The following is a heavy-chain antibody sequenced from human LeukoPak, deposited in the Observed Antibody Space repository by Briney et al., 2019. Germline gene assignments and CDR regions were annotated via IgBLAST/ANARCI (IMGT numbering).Heavy chain of an antibody. CDR2: ISSSSTYT. D-gene: IGHD1-26*01. CDR3: ARQGGNYDY. J-gene: IGHJ4*02. CDR1: GFTFSDYY. V-gene: IGHV3-11*03. Sequence: GGSLRLSCAASGFTFSDYYMTWIRQAPGKGLEWVSYISSSSTYTNYADSVKGRFTIYRDNAKNSLYLQMNSLRAEDAAVYYCARQGGNYDYWGQGTQVTVSS.